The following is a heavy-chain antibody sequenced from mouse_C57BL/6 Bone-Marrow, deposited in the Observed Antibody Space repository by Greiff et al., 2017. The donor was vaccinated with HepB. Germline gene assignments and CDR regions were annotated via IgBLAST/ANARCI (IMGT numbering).Heavy chain of an antibody. CDR2: ISSGGSYT. CDR1: GFTFSSYG. D-gene: IGHD2-1*01. J-gene: IGHJ2*01. V-gene: IGHV5-6*02. CDR3: ARRDGNYVFDY. Sequence: EVNVVESGADLVKPGGSLKLSCAASGFTFSSYGMSWVRQTPGKSLEWVATISSGGSYTYYPDSVKGRFTISRDNAKNTLYLQMSSLKSEDTAMYCCARRDGNYVFDYWGQGTTLTVSS.